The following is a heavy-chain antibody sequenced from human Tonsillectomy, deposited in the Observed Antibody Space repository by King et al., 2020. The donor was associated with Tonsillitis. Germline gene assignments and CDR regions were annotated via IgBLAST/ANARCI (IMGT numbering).Heavy chain of an antibody. CDR3: ACDVLHSYDSSGYYYGGFDF. Sequence: TLKESGPALVKPTQTLTLTCTFSGFSLSTSEIRVSWIRQPPGKALEWLARIDWDDDNFYSTSLKTRLTISKGTSKNQVVLTMTNMDPVDTATYYCACDVLHSYDSSGYYYGGFDFWGQGTLVTVSS. V-gene: IGHV2-70*04. D-gene: IGHD3-22*01. CDR1: GFSLSTSEIR. CDR2: IDWDDDN. J-gene: IGHJ4*02.